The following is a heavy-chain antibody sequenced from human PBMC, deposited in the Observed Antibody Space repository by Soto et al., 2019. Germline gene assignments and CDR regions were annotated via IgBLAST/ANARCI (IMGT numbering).Heavy chain of an antibody. D-gene: IGHD3-9*01. CDR3: ASTYYDILNLGNYYYYGMDV. Sequence: SETLSLTCTVSGGSISSGGYYWSWIRQHPGKGLEWIGYIYYIGSTYYNPSLKSRVTISVDTSKNQFSLKLSSVTAADTAVYYCASTYYDILNLGNYYYYGMDVWGQGTTVTVSS. V-gene: IGHV4-31*03. CDR1: GGSISSGGYY. J-gene: IGHJ6*02. CDR2: IYYIGST.